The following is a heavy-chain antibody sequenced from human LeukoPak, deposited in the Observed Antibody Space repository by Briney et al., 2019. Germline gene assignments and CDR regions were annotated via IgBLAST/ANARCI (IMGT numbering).Heavy chain of an antibody. CDR2: ISYDGSNK. J-gene: IGHJ4*02. V-gene: IGHV3-30-3*01. CDR1: GFTFSSYW. Sequence: GGSLRLSCAASGFTFSSYWMSWVRQAPGKGLEWVAVISYDGSNKYYADSVKGRFTISRDNSKNTLYLQMNSLRAEDTAVYYCSMVVSDYWGQGTLVTVSS. CDR3: SMVVSDY. D-gene: IGHD2-15*01.